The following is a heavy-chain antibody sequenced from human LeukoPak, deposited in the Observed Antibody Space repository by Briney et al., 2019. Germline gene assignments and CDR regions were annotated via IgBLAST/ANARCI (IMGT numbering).Heavy chain of an antibody. J-gene: IGHJ4*02. Sequence: SEALSLTCAVSGGSISSSNYYWGWIRQPPGKGLEWIGEINHSGSTNYNPSLKSRVTISVDTSKNQFSLKLSSVTAADTAVYYCARCPTRLVISHAIDYWGQGTLVTVSS. CDR2: INHSGST. D-gene: IGHD3-9*01. CDR3: ARCPTRLVISHAIDY. CDR1: GGSISSSNYY. V-gene: IGHV4-39*07.